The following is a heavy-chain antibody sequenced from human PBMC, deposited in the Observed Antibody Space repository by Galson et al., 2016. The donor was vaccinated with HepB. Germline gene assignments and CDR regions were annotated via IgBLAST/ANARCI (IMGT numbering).Heavy chain of an antibody. CDR1: GFSLSTTGVG. CDR3: VHIVHSGSYYYFAY. CDR2: IYWDGDE. V-gene: IGHV2-5*02. J-gene: IGHJ4*02. D-gene: IGHD1-26*01. Sequence: PALVKPTQTLTLTCIFSGFSLSTTGVGVDWMRQPPGKTLEWLAHIYWDGDERYSPSLKSRLTITKDTSKNRVVLTMTNMDPVDTATYYCVHIVHSGSYYYFAYWGQGTLVTVSS.